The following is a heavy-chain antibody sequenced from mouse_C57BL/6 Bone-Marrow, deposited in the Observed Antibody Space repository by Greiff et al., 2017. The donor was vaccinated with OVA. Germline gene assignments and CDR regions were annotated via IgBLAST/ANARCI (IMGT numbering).Heavy chain of an antibody. V-gene: IGHV1-85*01. D-gene: IGHD1-1*01. CDR3: ARSITTVVAPRFAY. CDR1: GYTFTSYD. CDR2: IYPRDGST. Sequence: VQLQQSGPELVKPGASVKLSCKASGYTFTSYDINWVKQRPGQGLEWIGWIYPRDGSTKYNEKFKGKATLTVDTSSSTAYMELHSLTSEDSAVYFCARSITTVVAPRFAYWGQGTLVTVSA. J-gene: IGHJ3*01.